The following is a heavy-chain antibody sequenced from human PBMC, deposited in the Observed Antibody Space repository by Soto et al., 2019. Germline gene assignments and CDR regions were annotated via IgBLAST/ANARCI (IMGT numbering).Heavy chain of an antibody. CDR1: GFTVSSNY. CDR3: ARVYDSSGYYYGRAAFDI. V-gene: IGHV3-53*01. D-gene: IGHD3-22*01. J-gene: IGHJ3*02. CDR2: IYSGGST. Sequence: GGSLRLSCAASGFTVSSNYMSWVRQAPGKGLEWVSVIYSGGSTYYADSVKGRFTISRDNSKNTLYLQMNSLRAEDTAVYYCARVYDSSGYYYGRAAFDIWGQGTMVTVSS.